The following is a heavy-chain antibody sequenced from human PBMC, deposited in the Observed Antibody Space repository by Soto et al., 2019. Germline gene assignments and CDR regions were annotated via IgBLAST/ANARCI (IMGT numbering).Heavy chain of an antibody. D-gene: IGHD1-20*01. V-gene: IGHV3-23*01. J-gene: IGHJ4*02. CDR3: AKAKNDYNWDNRPPFDY. Sequence: GGSLRLSCEASGFTLSNYAMTWIRQAPGKGLEWVSLISANDVGTYYAESVKTRFTISTDQSRNTVYLQMDSLRADDTAIYYCAKAKNDYNWDNRPPFDYWGQGTLVTVSS. CDR1: GFTLSNYA. CDR2: ISANDVGT.